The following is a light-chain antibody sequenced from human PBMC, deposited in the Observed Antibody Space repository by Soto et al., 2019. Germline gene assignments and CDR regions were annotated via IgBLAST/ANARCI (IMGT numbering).Light chain of an antibody. V-gene: IGLV2-8*01. CDR2: EVS. Sequence: QSALTQPPSASGSPGQSVTISCTGTSSDVGAYNYVSWYQQHPGKAPKLMIYEVSKRPSGVPDRFSGSKSGNTASLTVSGLQAEDEADYYCSSHAGSYNYVFGTGTKVTVL. CDR1: SSDVGAYNY. J-gene: IGLJ1*01. CDR3: SSHAGSYNYV.